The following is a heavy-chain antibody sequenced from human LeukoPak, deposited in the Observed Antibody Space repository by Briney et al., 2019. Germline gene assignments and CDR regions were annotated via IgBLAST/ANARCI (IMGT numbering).Heavy chain of an antibody. CDR3: ARSALGLRLEYYYYGMDV. CDR2: IIPIFGTA. CDR1: GYTFTSYY. J-gene: IGHJ6*02. D-gene: IGHD4-17*01. V-gene: IGHV1-69*13. Sequence: GASVKVSCKASGYTFTSYYMHWVRQAPGQGLEWMGGIIPIFGTANYAQKFQGRVTITADESTSTAYMELSSLRSEDTAVYYCARSALGLRLEYYYYGMDVWGQGTTVTVSS.